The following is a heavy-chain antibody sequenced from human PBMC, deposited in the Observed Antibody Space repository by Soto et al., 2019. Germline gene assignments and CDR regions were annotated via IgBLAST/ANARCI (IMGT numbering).Heavy chain of an antibody. V-gene: IGHV4-30-4*01. J-gene: IGHJ4*02. CDR1: GGSISSGDYY. CDR2: IYYSGST. Sequence: PSETLTLTCTVSGGSISSGDYYWNWIRQPPGKGLEWIGYIYYSGSTYYNPPLKSRVTISVDTSKNEFSLKLSSVTAADTAVYYCARGANGNYDSSGYYYPNFDYWGQGTLVTVSS. D-gene: IGHD3-22*01. CDR3: ARGANGNYDSSGYYYPNFDY.